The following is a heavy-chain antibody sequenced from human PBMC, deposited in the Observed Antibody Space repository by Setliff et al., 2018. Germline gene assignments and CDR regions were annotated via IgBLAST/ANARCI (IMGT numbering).Heavy chain of an antibody. CDR3: AKDRYCGGGSCLKDFEY. Sequence: GGSLRLSCAASGFTFSTYEMNWVRQAPGKGLEWVSSISGSGSSAYYADSVKGRFTISRDNPKNTLFLQMNSLRAEDTAVYYCAKDRYCGGGSCLKDFEYWGQGTLVTVSS. CDR2: ISGSGSSA. D-gene: IGHD2-15*01. CDR1: GFTFSTYE. J-gene: IGHJ4*02. V-gene: IGHV3-23*01.